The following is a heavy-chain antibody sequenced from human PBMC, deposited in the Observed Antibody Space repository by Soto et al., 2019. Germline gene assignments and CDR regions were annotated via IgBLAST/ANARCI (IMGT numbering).Heavy chain of an antibody. CDR3: ARDVAVAGKDIHGPFDY. D-gene: IGHD6-19*01. Sequence: GGSLRLSCAASGFTFSSYGMHWVRQAPGKGLEWVAVIWYDGSNKYYADSVKGRFTISRDNSKNTLYLQMNSLRAEDTAVYYCARDVAVAGKDIHGPFDYWGQGTLVTVSS. J-gene: IGHJ4*02. V-gene: IGHV3-33*01. CDR2: IWYDGSNK. CDR1: GFTFSSYG.